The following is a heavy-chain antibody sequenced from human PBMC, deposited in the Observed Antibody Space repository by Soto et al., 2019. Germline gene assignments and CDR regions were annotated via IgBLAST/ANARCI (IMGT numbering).Heavy chain of an antibody. V-gene: IGHV1-8*01. Sequence: GASVKVSCKASGYTFTSYDINWVRQATGQGLEWMGWMNPNSGNTGYAQKFQGWVTMTRDTSISTAYMELSRLRSDDTAVYYCARDHFPSWGDYVRYYYGMDVWG. CDR3: ARDHFPSWGDYVRYYYGMDV. D-gene: IGHD4-17*01. J-gene: IGHJ6*02. CDR1: GYTFTSYD. CDR2: MNPNSGNT.